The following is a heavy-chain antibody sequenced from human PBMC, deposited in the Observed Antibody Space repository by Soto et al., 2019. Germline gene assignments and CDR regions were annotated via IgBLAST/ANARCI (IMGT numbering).Heavy chain of an antibody. Sequence: GGSLRLSCAASGFTFSSYAMIWVRQAPGKGLEWVSAISGSGGSTYYADSVKGRFTISRDNSKNTLYLQMNSLRAEDTAVYYCAKDLRGWPMELDYWGQGTLVTVSS. CDR3: AKDLRGWPMELDY. CDR2: ISGSGGST. J-gene: IGHJ4*02. CDR1: GFTFSSYA. V-gene: IGHV3-23*01. D-gene: IGHD6-19*01.